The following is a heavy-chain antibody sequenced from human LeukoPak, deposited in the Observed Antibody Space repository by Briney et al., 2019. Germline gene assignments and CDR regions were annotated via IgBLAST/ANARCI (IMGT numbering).Heavy chain of an antibody. CDR3: AKGCLNTPCRFDP. D-gene: IGHD5/OR15-5a*01. CDR1: GGSFSGYY. V-gene: IGHV4-34*01. Sequence: SETLSLTCAVYGGSFSGYYWSWIRQPPGKGLEWIGEINHSGSTNYNPSLKSRVTISVDTSKNQFSLKLSSVTAADTAVYYCAKGCLNTPCRFDPWGQGTLVTVSS. CDR2: INHSGST. J-gene: IGHJ5*02.